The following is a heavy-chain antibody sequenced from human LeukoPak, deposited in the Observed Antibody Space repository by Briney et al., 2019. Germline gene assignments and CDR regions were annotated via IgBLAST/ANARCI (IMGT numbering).Heavy chain of an antibody. CDR1: GYSFTSYW. J-gene: IGHJ4*02. D-gene: IGHD4-17*01. CDR2: IDPSDSYA. Sequence: GESLKISCKGSGYSFTSYWISWVRQMPGKGLEWMGRIDPSDSYANYSPSFQGYVTISADKSISTTYLQWSSLKASDTAMYYCARTPYGDAPDYWGQGTLVTVSS. CDR3: ARTPYGDAPDY. V-gene: IGHV5-10-1*01.